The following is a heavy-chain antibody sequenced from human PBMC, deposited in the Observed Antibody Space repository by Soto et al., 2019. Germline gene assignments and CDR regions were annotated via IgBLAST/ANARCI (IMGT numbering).Heavy chain of an antibody. Sequence: GGSLRLACAASGFTFSSYSMNWVRQAPGKGLEWVSSISSSSSYIYYADSVKGRFTISRDNAKNSLYLQMNSLRAEDTAVYYCARGNPDRGFDPGGQGTLVTVAS. CDR3: ARGNPDRGFDP. CDR2: ISSSSSYI. D-gene: IGHD3-16*02. J-gene: IGHJ5*02. V-gene: IGHV3-21*01. CDR1: GFTFSSYS.